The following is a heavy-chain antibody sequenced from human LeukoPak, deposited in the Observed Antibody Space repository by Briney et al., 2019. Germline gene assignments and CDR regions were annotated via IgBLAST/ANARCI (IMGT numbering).Heavy chain of an antibody. Sequence: GRSLRLSCAASGFTFDDYAMHWVRQAPGKGLEWVSGISWNSGSIGYADSVKGRFTISRDNAKNSLYLQMNSLRAEDTALYYCAKEPYYYDSSGYLDYWGQGTLVTVSS. CDR2: ISWNSGSI. CDR3: AKEPYYYDSSGYLDY. J-gene: IGHJ4*02. CDR1: GFTFDDYA. V-gene: IGHV3-9*01. D-gene: IGHD3-22*01.